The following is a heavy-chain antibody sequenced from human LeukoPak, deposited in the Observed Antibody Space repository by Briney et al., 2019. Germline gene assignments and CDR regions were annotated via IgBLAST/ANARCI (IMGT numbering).Heavy chain of an antibody. CDR2: INHSGST. CDR3: AIVATIGSSFDY. J-gene: IGHJ4*02. V-gene: IGHV4-34*01. D-gene: IGHD5-12*01. Sequence: SETLSLTCNVSGGSIRGYYWSWIRQPPGKGLEWIGEINHSGSTNYNPSLKSRVTISVDTSKNQFSLKLSSVTAADTAVYYCAIVATIGSSFDYWGQGTLVTVSS. CDR1: GGSIRGYY.